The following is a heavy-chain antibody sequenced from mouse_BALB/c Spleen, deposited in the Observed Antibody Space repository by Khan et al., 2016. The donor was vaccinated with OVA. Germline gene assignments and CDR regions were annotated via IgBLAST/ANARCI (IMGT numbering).Heavy chain of an antibody. CDR2: LNTYTGEP. CDR3: ASGGYWYFDV. CDR1: GYTFTNYG. D-gene: IGHD1-1*02. V-gene: IGHV9-3-1*01. Sequence: VQLQESGPELKKPGETVKISCKASGYTFTNYGMNWVKQAPGKGLKWMGWLNTYTGEPTYADDFKGRFAFSLETSASTAYLQINNLKNEDTATYFCASGGYWYFDVWGAGTTVTVSS. J-gene: IGHJ1*01.